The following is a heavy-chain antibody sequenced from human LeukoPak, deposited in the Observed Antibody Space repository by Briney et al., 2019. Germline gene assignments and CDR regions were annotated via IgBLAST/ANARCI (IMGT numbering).Heavy chain of an antibody. D-gene: IGHD7-27*01. J-gene: IGHJ4*02. CDR3: AKGRANWDRYYFDY. CDR2: ISGSGGST. CDR1: GFTFSSYA. Sequence: GGSLRLSCAASGFTFSSYAMSWVRQAPGKGLEWVSAISGSGGSTYYADSVKGRFTISRDNSKNTPYLQMNSLRAEDTAVYYCAKGRANWDRYYFDYWGQGTLVTVSS. V-gene: IGHV3-23*01.